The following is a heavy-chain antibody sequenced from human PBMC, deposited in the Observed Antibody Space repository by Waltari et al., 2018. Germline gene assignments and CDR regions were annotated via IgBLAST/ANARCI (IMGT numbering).Heavy chain of an antibody. CDR1: GFTFSSYA. V-gene: IGHV3-30-3*01. Sequence: QVQLVESGGGVVQPGRSLRLSWAASGFTFSSYAMHWVRKAPGKGLEWVAFISYDGSNNYYADSVKGRFTISRDNSKNTLYLQMNSLRAEDTALYYCASSRSSGFFHFDYWGQGTLVTVSS. CDR2: ISYDGSNN. J-gene: IGHJ4*02. D-gene: IGHD6-19*01. CDR3: ASSRSSGFFHFDY.